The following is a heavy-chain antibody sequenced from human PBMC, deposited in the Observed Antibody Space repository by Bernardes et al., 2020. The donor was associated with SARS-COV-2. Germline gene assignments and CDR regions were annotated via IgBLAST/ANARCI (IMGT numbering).Heavy chain of an antibody. V-gene: IGHV4-61*02. J-gene: IGHJ6*02. CDR1: GGSISSGSYY. CDR3: ARARITIFAGDYGMDV. CDR2: IYTSGST. D-gene: IGHD3-3*01. Sequence: SETLSLTCTVSGGSISSGSYYWSWIRQPAGKGLEWIGRIYTSGSTNYNPSLKSRVTISVDTSKNQFSLKLSSVTAADTAVYYCARARITIFAGDYGMDVWGQGTTVTVSS.